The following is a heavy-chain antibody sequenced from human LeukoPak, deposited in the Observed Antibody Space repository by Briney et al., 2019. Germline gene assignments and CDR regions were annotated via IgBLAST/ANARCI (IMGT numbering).Heavy chain of an antibody. CDR1: GASISSYY. CDR3: ARHWAETTGPYAFDF. Sequence: SETLSLTCIVSGASISSYYWSWIRQPPGKGLEWVGDIYYSGSINYNPSLKSRVTISVDTSKNHFSLKLTSVTAADTAVYYCARHWAETTGPYAFDFWGQGTMVTVSS. J-gene: IGHJ3*01. D-gene: IGHD4-17*01. V-gene: IGHV4-59*01. CDR2: IYYSGSI.